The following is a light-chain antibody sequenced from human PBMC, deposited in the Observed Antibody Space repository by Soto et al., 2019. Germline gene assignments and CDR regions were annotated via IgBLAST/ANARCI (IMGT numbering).Light chain of an antibody. CDR2: GAS. CDR1: QSVSSNY. CDR3: QQRSNWPPGLT. J-gene: IGKJ4*01. Sequence: EIVFTQSPVTLSLSPGERATLSCRASQSVSSNYLAWYQQKPGQAPRLLIYGASSRATGIPDRFSGSGSGTDFTLTISSLEPEDFAVYYCQQRSNWPPGLTFGGGTKVDIK. V-gene: IGKV3D-20*02.